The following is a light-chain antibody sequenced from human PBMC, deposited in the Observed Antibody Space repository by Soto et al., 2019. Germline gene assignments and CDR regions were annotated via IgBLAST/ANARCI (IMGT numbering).Light chain of an antibody. V-gene: IGKV3-11*01. Sequence: DTALTQSPATLSLSPGERATLSCRANQSVTRYLAWYQLKPGQAPRLLMSDASSRATGIPVRFSGSGSGTDFTLTIRSLEPEDFAVYYCQQRSNWPPTFGQGTKVEIK. CDR2: DAS. CDR3: QQRSNWPPT. CDR1: QSVTRY. J-gene: IGKJ1*01.